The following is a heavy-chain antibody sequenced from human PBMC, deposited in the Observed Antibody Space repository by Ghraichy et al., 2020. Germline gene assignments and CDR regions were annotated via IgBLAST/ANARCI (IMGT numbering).Heavy chain of an antibody. Sequence: GESLNICCAGSGFSFSGYGMHWVRQAPGKGLEWVAVSWDDGINENYADSVKGRFTISRDNSGNTLYLQMNSLRAEDTAVYYCARDANGALGGYQIDYWGQGTLVTVSS. CDR3: ARDANGALGGYQIDY. V-gene: IGHV3-33*01. D-gene: IGHD3-22*01. CDR2: SWDDGINE. CDR1: GFSFSGYG. J-gene: IGHJ4*02.